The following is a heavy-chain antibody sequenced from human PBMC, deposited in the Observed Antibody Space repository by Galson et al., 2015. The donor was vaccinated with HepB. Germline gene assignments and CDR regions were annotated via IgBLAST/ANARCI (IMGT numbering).Heavy chain of an antibody. CDR3: TTANRDDGYYYGMDV. V-gene: IGHV3-15*01. D-gene: IGHD1-1*01. CDR2: IKSKTDGGTT. J-gene: IGHJ6*02. CDR1: GFTFSNAW. Sequence: SLRLSCAASGFTFSNAWMSWVRQAPGKGLEWVGRIKSKTDGGTTDYAAPVKGRFTISRDDSKNTLYLQMNSLKTEDTAVYYCTTANRDDGYYYGMDVWGQGTTVTVSS.